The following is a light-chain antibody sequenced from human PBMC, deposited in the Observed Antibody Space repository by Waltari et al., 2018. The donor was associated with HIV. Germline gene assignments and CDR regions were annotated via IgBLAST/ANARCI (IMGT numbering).Light chain of an antibody. Sequence: DIVMTKSPDSLAVSLGERATINCKSSQSHLYSSNNKNYLAWYQQKPGQPPKLLIFWASTRGSGVPDRFSGSGSGTDFTLTISSLQAEDVAVYYCQQYYSTLALTFGGGTKVEIK. CDR2: WAS. CDR1: QSHLYSSNNKNY. CDR3: QQYYSTLALT. J-gene: IGKJ4*01. V-gene: IGKV4-1*01.